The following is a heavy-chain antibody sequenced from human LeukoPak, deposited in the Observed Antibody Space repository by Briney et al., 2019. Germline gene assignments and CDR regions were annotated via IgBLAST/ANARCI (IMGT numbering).Heavy chain of an antibody. CDR1: GFTFSDYY. CDR3: ARDYTDSSEGPEEGVEAFDI. CDR2: IYSGGST. V-gene: IGHV3-53*01. D-gene: IGHD3-22*01. J-gene: IGHJ3*02. Sequence: GGSLRLSCAASGFTFSDYYMSWVRQAPGKGLEWVSVIYSGGSTYYADSVKGRFTISRDNSKNTLYLQMNSLRAEDTAVYYCARDYTDSSEGPEEGVEAFDIWGQGTMVTVSS.